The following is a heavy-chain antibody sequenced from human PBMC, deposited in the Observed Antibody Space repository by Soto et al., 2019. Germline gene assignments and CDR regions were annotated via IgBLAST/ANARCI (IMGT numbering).Heavy chain of an antibody. CDR3: AREARGVVPAATDRAVDY. V-gene: IGHV4-31*03. Sequence: QVQLQESGPGLVKPSQTLSLTCTVSGGSISSGGYYWSWIRQHPGKGLEWIGYIYYSGSTYYNPSLKSRVTISVDTSKNQFSLKLSSVTAADTAVYYCAREARGVVPAATDRAVDYWGQGTLVTVSS. J-gene: IGHJ4*02. CDR2: IYYSGST. D-gene: IGHD2-2*01. CDR1: GGSISSGGYY.